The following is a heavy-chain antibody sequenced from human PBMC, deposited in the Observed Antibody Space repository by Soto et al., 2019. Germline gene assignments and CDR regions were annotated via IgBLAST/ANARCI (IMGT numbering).Heavy chain of an antibody. CDR3: ARHDYYDSSGYYSQFHN. D-gene: IGHD3-22*01. V-gene: IGHV4-39*01. CDR2: IYYSENT. Sequence: SETLSLTCTVSGGSISSSSHYWGWIRQTPGKGLEWIGSIYYSENTYYNPSLKSRVAISVDTSKNQVSLRLSSVTAADTAVYYCARHDYYDSSGYYSQFHNWGQGALVTVSS. CDR1: GGSISSSSHY. J-gene: IGHJ4*02.